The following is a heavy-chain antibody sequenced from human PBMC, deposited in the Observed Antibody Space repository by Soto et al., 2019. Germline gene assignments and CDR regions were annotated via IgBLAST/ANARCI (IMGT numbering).Heavy chain of an antibody. J-gene: IGHJ4*02. D-gene: IGHD3-22*01. Sequence: GWSLRLSCAASGFTLSTYTMNWVRQAPGRGLKWVSSISISSSYIYYADSVKGRFTISSDNAKYSLFLQMNSLRAEDTAVYYCAGSIETDSSGYYGTSVRSSPFYWGQGTLVTVSS. CDR1: GFTLSTYT. CDR2: ISISSSYI. V-gene: IGHV3-21*01. CDR3: AGSIETDSSGYYGTSVRSSPFY.